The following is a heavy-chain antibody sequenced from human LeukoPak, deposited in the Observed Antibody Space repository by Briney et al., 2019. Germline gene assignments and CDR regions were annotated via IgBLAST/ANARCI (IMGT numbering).Heavy chain of an antibody. CDR2: FNPEDGET. D-gene: IGHD2-2*01. Sequence: ASVKVSCKVSGYTLTEMSIHWVRQAPGGALEWMGGFNPEDGETVYAPKFQGRVTMTEDTSADTAYMELSSLRSEDTAVYYCTTCLNGAGQPVAIYYYGMDVWGQGTTVTVSS. J-gene: IGHJ6*02. V-gene: IGHV1-24*01. CDR1: GYTLTEMS. CDR3: TTCLNGAGQPVAIYYYGMDV.